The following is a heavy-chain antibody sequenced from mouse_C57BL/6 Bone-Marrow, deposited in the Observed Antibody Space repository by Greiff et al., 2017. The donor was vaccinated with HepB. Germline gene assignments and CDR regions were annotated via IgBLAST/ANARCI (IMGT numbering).Heavy chain of an antibody. CDR2: IWRGGST. CDR3: AKTTVVANYYAMDY. J-gene: IGHJ4*01. V-gene: IGHV2-5*01. D-gene: IGHD1-1*01. CDR1: GFSLTSYG. Sequence: VQLQQSGPGLVQPSQSLSITCTVSGFSLTSYGVHWVRQSPGKGLEWLGVIWRGGSTDYNAAYMSRLSITKDNSKSQVFFKMNSLQADDTAIYYCAKTTVVANYYAMDYWGQGTSVTVSS.